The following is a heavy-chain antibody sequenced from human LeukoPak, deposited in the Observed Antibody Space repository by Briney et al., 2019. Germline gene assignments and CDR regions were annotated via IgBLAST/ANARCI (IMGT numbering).Heavy chain of an antibody. CDR3: ARDHIAVAGENFDY. J-gene: IGHJ4*02. D-gene: IGHD6-19*01. CDR1: GYTFTSYG. CDR2: ISAYNGNT. V-gene: IGHV1-18*04. Sequence: ASVNVSCTASGYTFTSYGISWVRQAPGQGLEWMGWISAYNGNTNYAQKLQGRVTMTTDTSTSTAYMELRSLRSDDTAVYYCARDHIAVAGENFDYWGQGTLVTVSS.